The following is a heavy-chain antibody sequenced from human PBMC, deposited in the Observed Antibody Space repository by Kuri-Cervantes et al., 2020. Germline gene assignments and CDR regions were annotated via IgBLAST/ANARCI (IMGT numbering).Heavy chain of an antibody. CDR1: AYTFTGNY. V-gene: IGHV1-2*02. J-gene: IGHJ3*02. D-gene: IGHD3-22*01. Sequence: ASVKVSCKASAYTFTGNYIHWVRQAPGQGLEWMGWINPDSGGTNSAQKFQGRVTMTRDTSISTAFMELSRLRSDDTAVYYCARAKYYYDSSGYRASEAFDIWGQGTMVTVSS. CDR3: ARAKYYYDSSGYRASEAFDI. CDR2: INPDSGGT.